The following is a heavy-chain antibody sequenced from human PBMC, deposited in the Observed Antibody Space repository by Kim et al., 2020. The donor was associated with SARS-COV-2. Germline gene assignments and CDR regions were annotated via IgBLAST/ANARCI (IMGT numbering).Heavy chain of an antibody. CDR1: GYTFTSYD. Sequence: ASVKVSCKASGYTFTSYDINWVRQATGQGLEWMGWMNPNSGNTGYAQKFQGRVTMTRNTSISTAYMELSSLRSEDTAVYYCARGNFHIRKAYCGGDCETRGYHYWGQGTLVTVSS. D-gene: IGHD2-21*02. V-gene: IGHV1-8*01. CDR2: MNPNSGNT. CDR3: ARGNFHIRKAYCGGDCETRGYHY. J-gene: IGHJ4*02.